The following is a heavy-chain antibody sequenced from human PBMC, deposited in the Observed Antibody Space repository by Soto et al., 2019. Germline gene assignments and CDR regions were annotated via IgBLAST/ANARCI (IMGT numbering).Heavy chain of an antibody. J-gene: IGHJ5*02. CDR1: GFTFRTLA. V-gene: IGHV3-23*01. CDR3: ARCRTPDISRLFDP. Sequence: QAGGSLRLSCAGSGFTFRTLAMSWVRQTPGKGLEWVSAIGSDGGGILYADSVKGRFTISRDNSRNTLYLQMDSLRAEDTAIYYCARCRTPDISRLFDPRGQVTLVTVSS. CDR2: IGSDGGGI.